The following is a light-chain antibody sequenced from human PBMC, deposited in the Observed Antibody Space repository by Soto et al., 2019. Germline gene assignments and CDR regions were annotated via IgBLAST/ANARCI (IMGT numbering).Light chain of an antibody. V-gene: IGLV2-8*01. Sequence: QSVLTQPASVSGSPGQSITISCTGTSSDVGGFNYVSWYQHHPGKAPKLMIYEVSERPSGVPDRFSGSKSSNTASLTVSGLQAEDEADYYCSSYAGSNNFVFGTGTKLTVL. CDR1: SSDVGGFNY. CDR2: EVS. J-gene: IGLJ1*01. CDR3: SSYAGSNNFV.